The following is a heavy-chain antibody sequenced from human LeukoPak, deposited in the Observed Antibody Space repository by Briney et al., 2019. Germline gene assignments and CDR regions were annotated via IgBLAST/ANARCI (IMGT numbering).Heavy chain of an antibody. V-gene: IGHV4-31*03. CDR3: ARDTYGEYYYYYGMDV. J-gene: IGHJ6*02. D-gene: IGHD3-10*01. Sequence: SETLSLTCTVSGGSMSSNRYYWGWIRQHPGKGLEWIGYIYYSGSTYYNPSLKSRVTISVDTSKNQFSLKLSSVTAADTAVYYCARDTYGEYYYYYGMDVWGQGTTVTVSS. CDR1: GGSMSSNRYY. CDR2: IYYSGST.